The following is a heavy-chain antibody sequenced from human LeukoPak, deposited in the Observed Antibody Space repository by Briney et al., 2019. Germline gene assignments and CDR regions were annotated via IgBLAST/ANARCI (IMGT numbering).Heavy chain of an antibody. D-gene: IGHD3-22*01. CDR2: INHSGST. J-gene: IGHJ6*03. V-gene: IGHV4-34*01. CDR3: ARGFSSGYYYYYYMDV. CDR1: GGSFSGYY. Sequence: LSETLSLTCAVYGGSFSGYYWSWIRQPPGKGLEWIGEINHSGSTNYNPSLKSRVTISVDTSKSQFSLKLSSVTAADTAVYYCARGFSSGYYYYYYMDVWGKGTTVTVSS.